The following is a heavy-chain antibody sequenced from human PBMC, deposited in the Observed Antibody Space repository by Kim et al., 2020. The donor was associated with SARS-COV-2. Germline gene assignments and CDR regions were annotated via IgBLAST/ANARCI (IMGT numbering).Heavy chain of an antibody. Sequence: RFTISRDNAKNSLYLQMNSLRAEDTAVYYCARDAAAYYYNSSGYFRHFDYWGQGTLVTVSS. D-gene: IGHD3-22*01. CDR3: ARDAAAYYYNSSGYFRHFDY. J-gene: IGHJ4*02. V-gene: IGHV3-11*04.